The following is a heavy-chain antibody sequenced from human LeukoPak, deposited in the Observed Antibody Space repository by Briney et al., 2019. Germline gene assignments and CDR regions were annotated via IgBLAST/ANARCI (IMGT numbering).Heavy chain of an antibody. D-gene: IGHD3-10*01. Sequence: GVLRLSCAASGFTFSSYEMNWVRQAPGKGLEWVSYISSSGSTIYYADSVKGRFTISRDNAKSSLYLQMNSLRAEDTAVYYCASFPPYMVRTDAFDIWGQGTMVTVSS. CDR3: ASFPPYMVRTDAFDI. J-gene: IGHJ3*02. CDR2: ISSSGSTI. CDR1: GFTFSSYE. V-gene: IGHV3-48*03.